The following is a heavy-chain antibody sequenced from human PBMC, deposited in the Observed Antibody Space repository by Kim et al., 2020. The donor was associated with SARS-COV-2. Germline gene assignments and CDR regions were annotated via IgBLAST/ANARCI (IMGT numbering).Heavy chain of an antibody. CDR3: ASLAVAGTKTHYYYYGMDV. J-gene: IGHJ6*02. V-gene: IGHV4-34*01. CDR2: INHSGST. CDR1: GGSFSGYY. D-gene: IGHD6-19*01. Sequence: SETLSLTCAVYGGSFSGYYWSWIRQPPGKGLEWIGEINHSGSTNYNPSLKSRVTISVDTSKNQFSLKLSSVTAADTAVYYCASLAVAGTKTHYYYYGMDVWGQGTTVTVSS.